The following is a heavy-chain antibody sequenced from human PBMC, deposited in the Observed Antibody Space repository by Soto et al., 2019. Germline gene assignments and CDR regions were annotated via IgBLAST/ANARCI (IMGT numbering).Heavy chain of an antibody. CDR3: ARGCSGGSSCSMDYYYYYGMDV. CDR2: IYPGDSDT. CDR1: GYSFTSYW. D-gene: IGHD2-15*01. J-gene: IGHJ6*02. V-gene: IGHV5-51*01. Sequence: GESLKISCKGSGYSFTSYWIGWVRQMPGKGLEWMGIIYPGDSDTRYSPSFQGQVTISADKSISTAYLQWSSLKASDTAMYYCARGCSGGSSCSMDYYYYYGMDVWGQGTTVTVSS.